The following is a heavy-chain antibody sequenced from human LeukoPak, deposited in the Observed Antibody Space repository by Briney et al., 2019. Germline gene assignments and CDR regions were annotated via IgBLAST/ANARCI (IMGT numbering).Heavy chain of an antibody. J-gene: IGHJ4*02. Sequence: ASVKVSCKASGYTFTSYDINWVRQAPGQGLEWMGGIIPIFGTANYAQKFQGRVTITADESTSTAYMELSSLRSEDTAVYYCAGVGLSLDYWGQGTLVTVSS. D-gene: IGHD3-10*01. CDR2: IIPIFGTA. CDR3: AGVGLSLDY. CDR1: GYTFTSYD. V-gene: IGHV1-69*13.